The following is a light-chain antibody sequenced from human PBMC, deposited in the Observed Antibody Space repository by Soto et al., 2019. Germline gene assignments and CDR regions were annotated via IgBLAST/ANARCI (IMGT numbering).Light chain of an antibody. CDR1: QGISNY. CDR2: AAS. Sequence: DIQLTQSPSFLSASVGDRVTITCRASQGISNYLVWYQQKPGKAPQLLIYAASALHSGVPSRFSGSGSGTEFTLTISSLQPEDFATYYCQQLNSYPPWTFGQGTKVEIK. J-gene: IGKJ1*01. V-gene: IGKV1-9*01. CDR3: QQLNSYPPWT.